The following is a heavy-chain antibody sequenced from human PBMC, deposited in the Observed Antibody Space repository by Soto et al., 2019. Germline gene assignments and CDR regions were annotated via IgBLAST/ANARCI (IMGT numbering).Heavy chain of an antibody. V-gene: IGHV1-69*06. CDR3: ARWGLSGDYYYYGMDV. CDR1: GGTFSSYA. D-gene: IGHD2-15*01. CDR2: IIPIFGTA. J-gene: IGHJ6*02. Sequence: QVQLVQSGAAVKKPGSSVKVSCKASGGTFSSYAISWVRQAPGQGLEWMGGIIPIFGTANYAQKFQGRVTITADKSTSTAYMEMSSLRSEDTAVYYCARWGLSGDYYYYGMDVWGQGTTVTVSS.